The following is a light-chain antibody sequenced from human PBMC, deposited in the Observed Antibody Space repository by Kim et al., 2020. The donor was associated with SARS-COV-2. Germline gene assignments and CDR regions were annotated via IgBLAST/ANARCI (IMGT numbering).Light chain of an antibody. CDR2: GTS. CDR3: QQGNNFPLT. V-gene: IGKV1-12*01. Sequence: DIQMTQSPSSVSASIRDRVTITCRASQAISGWLAWYQQKPGKAPKLLIYGTSNLQSGVPSRFSGSGSGTDFTLTISSLQPEDFATYYCQQGNNFPLTFGGGTKVDIK. J-gene: IGKJ4*01. CDR1: QAISGW.